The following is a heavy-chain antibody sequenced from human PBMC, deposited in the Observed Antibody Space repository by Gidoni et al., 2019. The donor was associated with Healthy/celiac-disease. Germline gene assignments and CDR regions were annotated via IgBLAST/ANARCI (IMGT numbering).Heavy chain of an antibody. V-gene: IGHV3-11*05. D-gene: IGHD4-17*01. CDR2: ISSSSSYT. J-gene: IGHJ4*02. CDR1: GFTFSDYY. CDR3: ARVWDYGDHLDY. Sequence: QVQLVESGGGLVKPGGSRRLSCAASGFTFSDYYMSWIRQAPGKGLEWVSYISSSSSYTNYADSVKGRFTISRDNAKNSLYLQMNSLRAEDTAVYYCARVWDYGDHLDYWGQGTLVTVSS.